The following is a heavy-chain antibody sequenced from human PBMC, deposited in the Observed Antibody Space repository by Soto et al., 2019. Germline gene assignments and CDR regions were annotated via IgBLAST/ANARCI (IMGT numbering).Heavy chain of an antibody. CDR1: GFTFSSYS. CDR2: ISSSSSTI. Sequence: GGSLRLSCAASGFTFSSYSMNWVRQAPGKGLEWVSYISSSSSTIYYADSVKGRFTISRDNAKNSLYLQMNSLRDEDTAVYYCATVYDYDSSGYDVVFAISGQGTMVTVPS. V-gene: IGHV3-48*02. J-gene: IGHJ3*02. D-gene: IGHD3-22*01. CDR3: ATVYDYDSSGYDVVFAI.